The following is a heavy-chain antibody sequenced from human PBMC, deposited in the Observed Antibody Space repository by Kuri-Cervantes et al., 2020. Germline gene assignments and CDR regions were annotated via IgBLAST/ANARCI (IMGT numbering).Heavy chain of an antibody. CDR2: ISWNSGSI. CDR3: TRDRDGYSSFDY. CDR1: GFTFDDYA. Sequence: GGSLRLSCAASGFTFDDYAMHWVRQAPGKGLEWVSGISWNSGSIGYADSVKGRLTISRDNAKNSLFLQMNTLRVEDTAVYYCTRDRDGYSSFDYWGQGTLVTVSS. D-gene: IGHD5-18*01. J-gene: IGHJ4*02. V-gene: IGHV3-9*01.